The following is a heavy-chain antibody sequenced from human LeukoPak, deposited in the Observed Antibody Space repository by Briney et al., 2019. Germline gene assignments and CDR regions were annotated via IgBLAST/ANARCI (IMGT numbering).Heavy chain of an antibody. V-gene: IGHV1-18*01. D-gene: IGHD6-19*01. Sequence: ASVKVSCKASGYTFTSYAMNWVRQAPGQGLEWMGWISAYNGNTNYAQKLQGRVTMTTDTSTSTAYMELRSLRSDDTAVYYCARVDHYSSGWYEDYWGQGTLVTVSS. CDR3: ARVDHYSSGWYEDY. CDR1: GYTFTSYA. J-gene: IGHJ4*02. CDR2: ISAYNGNT.